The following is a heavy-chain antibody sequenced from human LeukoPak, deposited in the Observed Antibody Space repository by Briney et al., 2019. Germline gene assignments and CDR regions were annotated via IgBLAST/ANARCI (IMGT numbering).Heavy chain of an antibody. D-gene: IGHD5-18*01. V-gene: IGHV3-21*01. CDR2: ISSSSSSI. J-gene: IGHJ4*02. CDR3: ARASGDIVETATMGSY. Sequence: GGSLRLSCAASGFTFNSYSMNWVRQAPGKGLEWVSSISSSSSSIYYADSVKGRFTISRDNAKNSLYLQMNSLRAQDTAVFYCARASGDIVETATMGSYWGQGTLVTVSS. CDR1: GFTFNSYS.